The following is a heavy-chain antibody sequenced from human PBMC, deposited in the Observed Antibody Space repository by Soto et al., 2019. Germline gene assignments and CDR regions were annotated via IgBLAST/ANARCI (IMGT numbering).Heavy chain of an antibody. D-gene: IGHD6-6*01. CDR2: ISYDGNNK. Sequence: QVQLVESGGGVVQPGRSLRLSCAASGFIFSSYGIDWVRQAPGKGLEWVTVISYDGNNKYYVDSVKGRFTISRDNCKNTLSLQMNSQRAEHTAVYFCAKDMGPWYEYSSSLTVAYYYGRDVWGQGTTVTVSS. CDR1: GFIFSSYG. CDR3: AKDMGPWYEYSSSLTVAYYYGRDV. V-gene: IGHV3-30*18. J-gene: IGHJ6*02.